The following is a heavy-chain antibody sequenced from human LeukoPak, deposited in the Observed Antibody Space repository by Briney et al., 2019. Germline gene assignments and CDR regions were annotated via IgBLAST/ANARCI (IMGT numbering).Heavy chain of an antibody. CDR3: GRLSGSYFDF. CDR2: IWYDGSNK. CDR1: GFTFSRHG. D-gene: IGHD1-26*01. Sequence: GGSLRLSCAASGFTFSRHGMHWVRQAPGKGLEWVALIWYDGSNKYYADSVKGRFTISRDNSKNTLYLQLNSLRAEDTAVYYCGRLSGSYFDFWGQGTLVTVSS. J-gene: IGHJ4*02. V-gene: IGHV3-33*01.